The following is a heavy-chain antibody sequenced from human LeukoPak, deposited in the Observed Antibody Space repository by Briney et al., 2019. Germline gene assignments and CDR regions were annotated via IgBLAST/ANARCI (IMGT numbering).Heavy chain of an antibody. CDR1: GFTFSSYA. CDR2: ISGSGGST. V-gene: IGHV3-23*01. D-gene: IGHD2-21*01. CDR3: AKASIARGSIDY. J-gene: IGHJ4*02. Sequence: WGSLRLSCAASGFTFSSYAMSWVGQAPGKGLEWVSAISGSGGSTYYADSVKGRLTISRDNSKNTLYLQMNSLRAEDTAVYYCAKASIARGSIDYWVQGTLVTVSS.